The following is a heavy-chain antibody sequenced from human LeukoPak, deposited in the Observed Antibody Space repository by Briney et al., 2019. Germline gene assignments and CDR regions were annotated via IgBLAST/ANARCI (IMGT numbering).Heavy chain of an antibody. CDR3: TKMREPHLLSYYYGIDV. CDR1: GFTFSDYA. J-gene: IGHJ6*02. V-gene: IGHV3-23*01. CDR2: ISGSGRDT. D-gene: IGHD1-26*01. Sequence: GGSLRLSCAASGFTFSDYAMTWVRQAPGRGLEWVSAISGSGRDTYYADSVRGRFTISRDNSGDTVFLQMSSLRADDTARYYCTKMREPHLLSYYYGIDVWGPGTTVTVSS.